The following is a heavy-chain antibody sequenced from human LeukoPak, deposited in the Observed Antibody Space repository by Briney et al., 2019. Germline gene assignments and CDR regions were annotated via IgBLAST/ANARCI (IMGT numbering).Heavy chain of an antibody. D-gene: IGHD7-27*01. CDR3: ARCGNWAYNWFDP. CDR1: GYSITSGYY. CDR2: IYHGGTT. Sequence: SETLSLTCDVSGYSITSGYYWGWIRQTPGKGLEWIGSIYHGGTTYYNPSLKSRVTVSVDTSKNQFSLNLSSVTAADTAVYYCARCGNWAYNWFDPWGQGTLVTVFS. J-gene: IGHJ5*02. V-gene: IGHV4-38-2*01.